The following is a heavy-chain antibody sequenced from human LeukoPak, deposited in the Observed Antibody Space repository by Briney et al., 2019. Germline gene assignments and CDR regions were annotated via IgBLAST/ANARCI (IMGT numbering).Heavy chain of an antibody. CDR2: IANDGRDK. CDR3: ARVSLPYCSSTSCYDWDDAFDI. Sequence: PGRSLRLSCAASGFIFSTYGMHWVRQAPGKGLEWVAVIANDGRDKKYRDSVKGRFTISRDNAKNSLYLQMNSLRAEDTAVYYCARVSLPYCSSTSCYDWDDAFDIWGQGTMVTVSS. D-gene: IGHD2-2*01. J-gene: IGHJ3*02. V-gene: IGHV3-30*03. CDR1: GFIFSTYG.